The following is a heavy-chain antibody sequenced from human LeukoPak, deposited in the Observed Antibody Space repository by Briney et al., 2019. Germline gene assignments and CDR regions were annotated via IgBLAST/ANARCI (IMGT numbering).Heavy chain of an antibody. J-gene: IGHJ3*02. CDR3: ARGGNIGYDYNAFDI. CDR2: ILGGGTT. V-gene: IGHV3-66*01. Sequence: GGSLRLSCAASGFTVSSNHMTWVRQAPGKGLEWVSLILGGGTTYYADSVKGRFTISRDNSKKTLSLQMNSLRVEDTAIYYCARGGNIGYDYNAFDIWGQGTMVTVSS. CDR1: GFTVSSNH. D-gene: IGHD3-22*01.